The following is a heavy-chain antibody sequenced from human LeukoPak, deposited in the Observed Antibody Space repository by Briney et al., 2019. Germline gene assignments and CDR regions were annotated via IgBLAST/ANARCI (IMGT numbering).Heavy chain of an antibody. CDR2: IYSGGST. V-gene: IGHV3-53*05. Sequence: GGSLRLSCAASGFTVSSNYMSWVRQAPGKGLEWVSVIYSGGSTDYADSVKGRFTISRDNSKNTLYLQMNSLRAEDTAIYYCAKETLGYCSGGSCQGLNYWGQGTLVTVSS. D-gene: IGHD2-15*01. CDR1: GFTVSSNY. J-gene: IGHJ4*02. CDR3: AKETLGYCSGGSCQGLNY.